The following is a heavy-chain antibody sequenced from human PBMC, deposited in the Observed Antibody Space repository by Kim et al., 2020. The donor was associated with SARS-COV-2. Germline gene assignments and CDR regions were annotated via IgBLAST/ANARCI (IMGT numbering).Heavy chain of an antibody. CDR2: ISYDGSNK. V-gene: IGHV3-30-3*01. Sequence: GGSLRLSCAASGFTFSSYAMHWVRQAPGKGLEWVAVISYDGSNKYYADSVKGRFTISRDNSKNTLYLQMNSLRAEDTAVYYCARDLLYDSSQYGMDVWGQGTTVTVSS. D-gene: IGHD3-22*01. CDR1: GFTFSSYA. J-gene: IGHJ6*02. CDR3: ARDLLYDSSQYGMDV.